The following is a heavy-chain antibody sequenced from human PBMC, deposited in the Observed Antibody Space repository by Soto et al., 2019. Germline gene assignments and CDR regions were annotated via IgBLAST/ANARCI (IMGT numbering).Heavy chain of an antibody. J-gene: IGHJ6*02. CDR2: ISWNSGKN. D-gene: IGHD6-6*01. CDR1: GFSFDDYA. Sequence: EVQLVESGGGWVQPGRSLRLSCAASGFSFDDYAMHWVRQVPGKGLGWASGISWNSGKNGYADSVKGRFTASRDNTKNSVYLQMNSLRGEDTALYYCAKGDSGSPSYGMDVWGQGTTVTVSS. CDR3: AKGDSGSPSYGMDV. V-gene: IGHV3-9*01.